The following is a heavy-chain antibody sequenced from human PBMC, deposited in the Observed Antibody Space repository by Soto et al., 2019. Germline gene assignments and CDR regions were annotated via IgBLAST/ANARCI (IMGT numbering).Heavy chain of an antibody. Sequence: GGSLRLSCTASGFTFSNYAINWVRQSPGKGLEWVSVISGSAGSTYYSDSVKGRFTITRDNSKNTLYLQMNSLRAKDTAVYYCAKAGGAAGPVASFHYWGPGPLVTVSS. CDR1: GFTFSNYA. CDR2: ISGSAGST. CDR3: AKAGGAAGPVASFHY. D-gene: IGHD6-13*01. J-gene: IGHJ4*02. V-gene: IGHV3-23*01.